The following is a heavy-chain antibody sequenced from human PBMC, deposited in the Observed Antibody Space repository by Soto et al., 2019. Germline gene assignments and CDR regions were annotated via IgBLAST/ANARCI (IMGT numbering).Heavy chain of an antibody. D-gene: IGHD1-26*01. CDR3: ARVGSSCHSGGCYYYYGLGV. CDR2: IYYSGST. J-gene: IGHJ6*02. V-gene: IGHV4-61*01. CDR1: GDSVGNGPYY. Sequence: QVRLQESGPGLVKPSETLSLSCLVSGDSVGNGPYYWSWIRKSPGEGLEWIAYIYYSGSTNVNPSLESRVNISIDISKNQFFLELRSVPAADAAVYFCARVGSSCHSGGCYYYYGLGVWGQGTTVAISS.